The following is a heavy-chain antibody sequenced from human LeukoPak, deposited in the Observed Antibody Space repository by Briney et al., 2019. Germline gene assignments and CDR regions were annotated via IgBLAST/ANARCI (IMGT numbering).Heavy chain of an antibody. J-gene: IGHJ5*02. CDR1: GGTFSSYA. D-gene: IGHD6-19*01. CDR3: AREVKRIAVAGTGWFDP. Sequence: ASVKVSCKASGGTFSSYAISWVRQAPGQGLEWTGGIIPIFGTANYAQKFQGRVTITADKSTSTAYMELSSLRSEDTAVYYCAREVKRIAVAGTGWFDPWGQGTLVTVSS. CDR2: IIPIFGTA. V-gene: IGHV1-69*06.